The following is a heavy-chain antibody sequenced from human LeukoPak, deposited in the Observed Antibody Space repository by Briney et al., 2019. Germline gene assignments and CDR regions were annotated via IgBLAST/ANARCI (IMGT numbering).Heavy chain of an antibody. V-gene: IGHV4/OR15-8*01. CDR2: IHHDGRI. D-gene: IGHD3-16*02. Sequence: SETLSLTCDVSGGSIDSTNWWNWVRQPPGKGLEWIGEIHHDGRINYNPSLKSRVTLSVDKSKNQFSLRLNSVTAADTAVYYCARGNLYYVWGSYRSLHFDYWGQGTLVTVSS. CDR1: GGSIDSTNW. CDR3: ARGNLYYVWGSYRSLHFDY. J-gene: IGHJ4*02.